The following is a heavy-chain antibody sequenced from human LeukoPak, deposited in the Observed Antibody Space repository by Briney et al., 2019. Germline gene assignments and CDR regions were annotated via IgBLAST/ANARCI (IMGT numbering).Heavy chain of an antibody. D-gene: IGHD3-22*01. J-gene: IGHJ4*02. CDR2: INPNSGGR. CDR3: AREYDSSGYYGY. CDR1: GYTFTGYY. V-gene: IGHV1-2*06. Sequence: ASVKVSCKASGYTFTGYYMHWVRQAPGQGREWMGRINPNSGGRNYAQKFQGRVTMTRDTSISTAYLELSRLRSDDTAVYYCAREYDSSGYYGYWGQGTLVTVSS.